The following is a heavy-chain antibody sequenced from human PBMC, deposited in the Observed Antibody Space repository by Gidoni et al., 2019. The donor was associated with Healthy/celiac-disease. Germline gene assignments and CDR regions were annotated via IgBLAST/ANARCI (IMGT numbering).Heavy chain of an antibody. D-gene: IGHD6-19*01. Sequence: QVQLVQSGAEVKKPGASVKVSCTASGYTFTSYYMHWVRQAPGQGLEWMGIINPSGGSTSYAQKFQGRVTMTRDTSTSTVYMELSSLRSEDTAVYYCARDRSDSSGWADAFDIWGQGTMVTVSS. CDR3: ARDRSDSSGWADAFDI. CDR1: GYTFTSYY. J-gene: IGHJ3*02. CDR2: INPSGGST. V-gene: IGHV1-46*01.